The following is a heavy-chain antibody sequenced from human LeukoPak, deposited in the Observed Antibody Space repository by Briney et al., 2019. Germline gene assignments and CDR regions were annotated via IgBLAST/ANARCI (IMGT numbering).Heavy chain of an antibody. CDR1: GYTFAGYY. D-gene: IGHD6-19*01. CDR2: INPKSGST. V-gene: IGHV1-2*06. Sequence: ASVKVSCKASGYTFAGYYLHWVRLAPGQGLEWMGRINPKSGSTSYAQKFQGRVTMTRDTSADTAYMELTRLRLDDTAVYHCAKSVPGLTFDYWGQGTPVTVSS. J-gene: IGHJ4*02. CDR3: AKSVPGLTFDY.